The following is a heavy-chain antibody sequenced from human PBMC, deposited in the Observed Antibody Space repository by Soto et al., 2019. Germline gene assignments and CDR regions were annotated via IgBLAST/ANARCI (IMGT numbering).Heavy chain of an antibody. D-gene: IGHD3-9*01. CDR3: ARDRGGYDILNAPGCMDV. J-gene: IGHJ6*02. V-gene: IGHV3-48*03. CDR1: VFTFSIYE. CDR2: ISSSGSTI. Sequence: GGSLILSCAASVFTFSIYEMNWVRQAPGKGLEWVSYISSSGSTIYYADSVKGRFTISRDNAKNSLYLQMNSLRAEDTAVYYCARDRGGYDILNAPGCMDVWGQGTTVTVSS.